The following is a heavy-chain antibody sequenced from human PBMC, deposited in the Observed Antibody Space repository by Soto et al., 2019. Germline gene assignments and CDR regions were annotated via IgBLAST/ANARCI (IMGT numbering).Heavy chain of an antibody. CDR2: INHSGST. CDR1: GGSFSGYY. J-gene: IGHJ5*02. Sequence: SETLSLTCAVYGGSFSGYYWSWIRQPPGKGLEWIGEINHSGSTNYNPSLKSRVTISVDTSKNQFSLKLSSVTAADTAVYYCARRRQLVRGFWFDPWGQGTLVTVSS. V-gene: IGHV4-34*01. D-gene: IGHD6-13*01. CDR3: ARRRQLVRGFWFDP.